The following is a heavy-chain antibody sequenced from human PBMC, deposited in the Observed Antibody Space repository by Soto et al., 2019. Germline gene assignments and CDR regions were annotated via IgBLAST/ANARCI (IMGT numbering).Heavy chain of an antibody. CDR2: ISYDGSNK. J-gene: IGHJ4*02. Sequence: GGSLRLSCAASGFTFSSYAMHWVRQAPGKGLEWVAVISYDGSNKYYADSVKGRFTISRDNSKNTLYLQMSSLRADDTAVYYCAREVLDWGQGTLVTVSS. CDR1: GFTFSSYA. CDR3: AREVLD. V-gene: IGHV3-30-3*01.